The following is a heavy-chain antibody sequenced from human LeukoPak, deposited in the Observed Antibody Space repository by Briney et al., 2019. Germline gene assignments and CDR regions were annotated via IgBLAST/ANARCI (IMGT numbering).Heavy chain of an antibody. V-gene: IGHV4-39*07. CDR3: ARGGWNKFDY. D-gene: IGHD3-22*01. CDR2: IYYSGST. Sequence: PSETLSLTCTVSGASISIISYYWGWIRQPPGKGLEWIGSIYYSGSTYYNPSLKSRVTISVDTSKNQFSLKLSSVTAADTAVYYCARGGWNKFDYWGQGTLVTVSS. CDR1: GASISIISYY. J-gene: IGHJ4*02.